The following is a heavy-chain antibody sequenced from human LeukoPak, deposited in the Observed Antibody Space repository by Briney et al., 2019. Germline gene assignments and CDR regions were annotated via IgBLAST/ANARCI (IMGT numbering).Heavy chain of an antibody. CDR2: IYNTGNS. CDR1: GGSVSSDS. Sequence: SETLSLTCTVSGGSVSSDSWNWIRQSPGKGLEWIGYIYNTGNSNHNPSLKNRVTISFDKSKSQLSLVLTSVTAADAAIYYCARLGKMNLVQGVFWYFDLWGRGTLVTVSS. J-gene: IGHJ2*01. V-gene: IGHV4-59*08. CDR3: ARLGKMNLVQGVFWYFDL. D-gene: IGHD3-10*01.